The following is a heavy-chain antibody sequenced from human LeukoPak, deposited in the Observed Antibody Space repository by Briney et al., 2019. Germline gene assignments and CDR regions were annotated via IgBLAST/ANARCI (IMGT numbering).Heavy chain of an antibody. Sequence: GGSLRLSCAASGFTFIDYDMHWVRQVIGKGLEWVSAIGIRGDTHYSGSVKGRFTISRDNAKNSLYLQMISLRAEDTAVYYCARVGGRYSPLGYWGQGTLVTVSS. J-gene: IGHJ4*02. CDR3: ARVGGRYSPLGY. D-gene: IGHD3-16*02. CDR2: IGIRGDT. CDR1: GFTFIDYD. V-gene: IGHV3-13*01.